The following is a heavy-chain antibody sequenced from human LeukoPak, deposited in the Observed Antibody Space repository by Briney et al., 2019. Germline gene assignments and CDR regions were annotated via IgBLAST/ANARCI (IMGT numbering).Heavy chain of an antibody. CDR1: GFTFSSHG. CDR2: ISHDGSNK. J-gene: IGHJ6*02. Sequence: GGSLRLSCAASGFTFSSHGMHWVRQAPGKGLEWVAAISHDGSNKYYADSVKGRFTISRDNSKNTLYLQMNSLRAEDTVVYYCARDGGTNYYYGIDVWGQGTTVTVSS. D-gene: IGHD3-16*01. CDR3: ARDGGTNYYYGIDV. V-gene: IGHV3-30*03.